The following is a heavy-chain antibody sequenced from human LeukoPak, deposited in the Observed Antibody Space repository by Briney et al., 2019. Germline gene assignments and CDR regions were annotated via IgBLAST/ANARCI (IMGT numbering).Heavy chain of an antibody. J-gene: IGHJ5*02. CDR3: ARDRGLYYYGSGSSNNWFDP. CDR1: GFTVSSNY. D-gene: IGHD3-10*01. V-gene: IGHV3-53*01. Sequence: GGSLRLSCAASGFTVSSNYMSWVRQAPGKGLEWVSVIYSGGSTYYADSVKGRFTISRDNAKNSLYLQMNSLRAEDTALYYCARDRGLYYYGSGSSNNWFDPWGQGTLVTVSS. CDR2: IYSGGST.